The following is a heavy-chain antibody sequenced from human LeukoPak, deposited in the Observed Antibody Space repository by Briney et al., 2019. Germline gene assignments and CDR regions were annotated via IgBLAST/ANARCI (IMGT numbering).Heavy chain of an antibody. Sequence: PGGSLRLSCAASGFTVSSNYMSWVRQAPGKGLEWVSSISSSSSYIYYADSVKGRFTISRDNAKNSLYLQMNSLRAEDTAVYYCASLSDSSEIVAFDIWGQGTMVTVSS. D-gene: IGHD3-22*01. CDR1: GFTVSSNY. V-gene: IGHV3-21*01. CDR3: ASLSDSSEIVAFDI. CDR2: ISSSSSYI. J-gene: IGHJ3*02.